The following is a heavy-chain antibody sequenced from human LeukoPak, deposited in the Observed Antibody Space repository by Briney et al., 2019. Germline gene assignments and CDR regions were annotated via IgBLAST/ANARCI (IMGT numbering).Heavy chain of an antibody. Sequence: GGSLRLSCAASGFTFSTYAMNWVRQAPGKGLEWVSAISSNTNYIYYADLLKGRFTISRDNIKNSLYLQMNSLRAEDTAVYYCAGLFGYGPPTWGQGTLVTVSS. V-gene: IGHV3-21*01. D-gene: IGHD5-18*01. J-gene: IGHJ5*02. CDR2: ISSNTNYI. CDR3: AGLFGYGPPT. CDR1: GFTFSTYA.